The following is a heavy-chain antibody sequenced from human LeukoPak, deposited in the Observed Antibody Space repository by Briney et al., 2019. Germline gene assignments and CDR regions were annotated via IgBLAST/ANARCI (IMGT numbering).Heavy chain of an antibody. Sequence: GESLRLSCEASGFTFSAYAMTWVRQAPGKGLEWVSSIGSDNKPHYSESVKGRFAISRDNSKNTLYLQMNSLRAEDTAVYYCARERLRAFDYWGQGTLVTVSS. CDR3: ARERLRAFDY. J-gene: IGHJ4*02. CDR1: GFTFSAYA. D-gene: IGHD6-25*01. CDR2: IGSDNKP. V-gene: IGHV3-23*01.